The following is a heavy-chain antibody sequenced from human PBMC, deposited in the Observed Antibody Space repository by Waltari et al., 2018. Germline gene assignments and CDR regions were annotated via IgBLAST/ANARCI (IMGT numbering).Heavy chain of an antibody. J-gene: IGHJ4*02. CDR1: DLIFSDYV. CDR2: IGSHGKNK. CDR3: AKEEVTTGLDF. Sequence: QGQVVESGGGVVQPGWSLRLSCAPSDLIFSDYVMHWVRQAPGKGLEWVAYIGSHGKNKYYADSMKGRFTISRDNSKNTLFLQMNSLRPDDTAVYYCAKEEVTTGLDFWGQGTLVTVSS. D-gene: IGHD4-17*01. V-gene: IGHV3-30*02.